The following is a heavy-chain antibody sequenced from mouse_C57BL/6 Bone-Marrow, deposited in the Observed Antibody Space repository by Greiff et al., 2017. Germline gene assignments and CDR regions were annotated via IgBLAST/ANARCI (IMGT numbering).Heavy chain of an antibody. CDR3: ARGGLRPYYYAMDY. Sequence: VQLQQSGAELVKPGASVKISCKASGYAFSSYWMNWVKQRPGKGLEWIGQIYPGDGDTNYNGKFKGKATLTADKSSSTAYMQLSSLTSEDSAVYFCARGGLRPYYYAMDYWGQGTSVTVSS. D-gene: IGHD2-4*01. CDR2: IYPGDGDT. J-gene: IGHJ4*01. V-gene: IGHV1-80*01. CDR1: GYAFSSYW.